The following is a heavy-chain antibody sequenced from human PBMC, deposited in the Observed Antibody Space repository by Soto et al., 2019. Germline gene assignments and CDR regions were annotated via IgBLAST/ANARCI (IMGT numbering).Heavy chain of an antibody. D-gene: IGHD3-9*01. CDR1: GFTFSSYG. J-gene: IGHJ6*02. CDR3: AKGGRYDISLMDV. V-gene: IGHV3-30*18. Sequence: QPGGSLRLSCAASGFTFSSYGMHWVRQAPGKGLEWVAVISYDGSNKYYADSVKGRFTISRDNSKNTLYLQMNSLRAEDTAVYYCAKGGRYDISLMDVWAQGTTVTVSS. CDR2: ISYDGSNK.